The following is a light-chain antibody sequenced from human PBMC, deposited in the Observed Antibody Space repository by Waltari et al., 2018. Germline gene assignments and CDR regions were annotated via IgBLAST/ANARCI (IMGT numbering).Light chain of an antibody. CDR1: QSISSY. CDR3: QQSYTTPWT. V-gene: IGKV1-39*01. CDR2: AAS. J-gene: IGKJ1*01. Sequence: DIQMTQSPSSLSASVGDRVTITCRASQSISSYLNWYQQKPGKAPKLLIYAASRLQSGVPSRFSGSGSGTDFTLTISSLQPEDFATYYCQQSYTTPWTFGQGTTVEIK.